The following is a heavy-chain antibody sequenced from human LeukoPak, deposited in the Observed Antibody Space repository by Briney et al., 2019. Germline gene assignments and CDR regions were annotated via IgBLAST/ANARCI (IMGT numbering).Heavy chain of an antibody. J-gene: IGHJ4*02. CDR2: ISNSGSYT. Sequence: GTSLRLSCAASGVAFSDHYMSWSRQAPGKGLEWLSYISNSGSYTKYADSVKGRFTISRDNAKKSLYLEMKSLRAEDTAVYYCARDWQSVSDRGAWYVGYFDHWGQGALVTVS. CDR3: ARDWQSVSDRGAWYVGYFDH. D-gene: IGHD6-19*01. CDR1: GVAFSDHY. V-gene: IGHV3-11*06.